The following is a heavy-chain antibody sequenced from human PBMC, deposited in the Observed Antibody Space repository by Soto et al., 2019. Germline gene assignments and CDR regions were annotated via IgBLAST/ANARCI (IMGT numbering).Heavy chain of an antibody. CDR1: GFTFSDYY. V-gene: IGHV3-11*01. CDR3: ARDSYGGYSGSLSY. CDR2: MSSSGTTI. Sequence: PGGSLRLSCAASGFTFSDYYMSWIRQAPGRGLEWVSYMSSSGTTIYYADSVKGRFTISRDNAKNALYLQMNSLRAEDTAVYYCARDSYGGYSGSLSYWGQGTLVTVSS. J-gene: IGHJ4*02. D-gene: IGHD5-12*01.